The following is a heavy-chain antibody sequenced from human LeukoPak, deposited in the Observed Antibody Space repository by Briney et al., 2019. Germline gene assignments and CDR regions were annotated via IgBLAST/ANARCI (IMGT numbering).Heavy chain of an antibody. Sequence: GGSLRLSCAASEFTFSDYYMSWIRHAPGKGLEWVSYISSSSSYTNYADSVKGRFTISRDNAKNSLYLQMNSLRAEDTAVYYCARNHYDILTGYCYDYWGQGTLVTVSS. V-gene: IGHV3-11*06. J-gene: IGHJ4*02. CDR3: ARNHYDILTGYCYDY. CDR2: ISSSSSYT. CDR1: EFTFSDYY. D-gene: IGHD3-9*01.